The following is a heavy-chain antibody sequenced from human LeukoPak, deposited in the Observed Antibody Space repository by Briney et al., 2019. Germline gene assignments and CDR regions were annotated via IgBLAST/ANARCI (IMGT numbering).Heavy chain of an antibody. CDR2: INPNSGGT. D-gene: IGHD3-9*01. CDR1: GYTFTGYY. J-gene: IGHJ4*02. CDR3: ARVRSLKNYDILTGYRYYFDY. V-gene: IGHV1-2*02. Sequence: ASVKVSCKASGYTFTGYYMHWVRQAPGQGLEWMGWINPNSGGTNYAQKFQGRVTMTRDTSISTAYMELSRLRSDDTAVYYCARVRSLKNYDILTGYRYYFDYWGQGTLVTVSS.